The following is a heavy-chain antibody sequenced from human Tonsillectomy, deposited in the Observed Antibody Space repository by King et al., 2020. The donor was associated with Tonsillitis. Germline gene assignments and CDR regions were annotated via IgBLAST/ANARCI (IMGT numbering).Heavy chain of an antibody. CDR1: GDSISSDNYY. J-gene: IGHJ4*02. CDR3: AREVVV. Sequence: QLQESGPGLVKPSQTLSLTCTVSGDSISSDNYYCRWIRQYPGKGLEWMGYSLHSGSTYYNPSLTSRVTMSVDTSKNQFSLKLTSVTAADTAVYYCAREVVVWGQGTLVTVSS. CDR2: SLHSGST. D-gene: IGHD2-15*01. V-gene: IGHV4-31*03.